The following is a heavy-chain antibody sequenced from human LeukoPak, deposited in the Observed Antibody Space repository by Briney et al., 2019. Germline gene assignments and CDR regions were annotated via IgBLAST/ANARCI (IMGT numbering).Heavy chain of an antibody. CDR2: ISYDGSNK. CDR3: AKGAAADFYYYYYGMDV. V-gene: IGHV3-30*18. J-gene: IGHJ6*04. CDR1: GFTFSSYG. Sequence: PGRPLRLSCAASGFTFSSYGMHWVRQAPGKGLEWVAVISYDGSNKYYADSVKGRFTISRDNSKNTLYLQMNSLRAEDTAVYYCAKGAAADFYYYYYGMDVWGKGTTVTVSS. D-gene: IGHD6-13*01.